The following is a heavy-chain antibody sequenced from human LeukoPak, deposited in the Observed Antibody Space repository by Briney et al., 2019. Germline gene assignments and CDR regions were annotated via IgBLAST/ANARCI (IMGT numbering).Heavy chain of an antibody. CDR2: IYYSGST. Sequence: SETLSLTCTVSGGSISSYYWSWIRQPPGKGLEWIGYIYYSGSTNYNPSLKSRVTISVDTSKNQFSLKPSSVTAADTAVYYCAREVGATADGAFDIWGQGTVVTVSS. CDR1: GGSISSYY. J-gene: IGHJ3*02. V-gene: IGHV4-59*01. CDR3: AREVGATADGAFDI. D-gene: IGHD1-26*01.